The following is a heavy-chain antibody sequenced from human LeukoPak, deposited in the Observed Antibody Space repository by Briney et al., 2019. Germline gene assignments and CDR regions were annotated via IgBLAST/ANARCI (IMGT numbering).Heavy chain of an antibody. V-gene: IGHV3-33*08. J-gene: IGHJ4*02. Sequence: PGGSLRLSCAASGFTFSSYAMSWVRQAPGKGPEWVALIWHDGSNENYADSVRGRFTISRDNSKNTLYLQINSPRADDTAVYYCARWSQYSGGGWYELDYWGQGTRVTVSS. CDR2: IWHDGSNE. D-gene: IGHD6-19*01. CDR1: GFTFSSYA. CDR3: ARWSQYSGGGWYELDY.